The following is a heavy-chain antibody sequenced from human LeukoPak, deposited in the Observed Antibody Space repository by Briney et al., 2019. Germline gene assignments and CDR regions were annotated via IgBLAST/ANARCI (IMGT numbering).Heavy chain of an antibody. CDR2: ISSNGGST. CDR1: GFTFSSYA. Sequence: GGSLRLSCAASGFTFSSYAMHWVRQAPGKGLEYVSAISSNGGSTYYANSVKGRFIISRDNSKNTLYLQMGSLRAEDMVVYYCARGTPFHPYYYYYYMDVWGKGTTVTISS. D-gene: IGHD3-3*02. J-gene: IGHJ6*03. V-gene: IGHV3-64*01. CDR3: ARGTPFHPYYYYYYMDV.